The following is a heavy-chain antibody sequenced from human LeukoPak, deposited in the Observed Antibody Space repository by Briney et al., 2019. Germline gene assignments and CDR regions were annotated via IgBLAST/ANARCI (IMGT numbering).Heavy chain of an antibody. CDR3: TTYRDAFDI. J-gene: IGHJ3*02. CDR1: GFTFSGSA. CDR2: IGNKATSYAT. V-gene: IGHV3-73*01. Sequence: GGSLRLSCAASGFTFSGSAMHWVRQASGKGLEWVGRIGNKATSYATTYVASVKGRFTISRDDSKNTAYLQMNSLKTEDTAVYYCTTYRDAFDIWGQGTMVTVSS. D-gene: IGHD2-21*01.